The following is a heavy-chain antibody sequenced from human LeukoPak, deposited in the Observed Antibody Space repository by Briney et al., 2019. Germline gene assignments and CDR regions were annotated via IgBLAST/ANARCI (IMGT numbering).Heavy chain of an antibody. CDR3: ARALPHILLAFDS. J-gene: IGHJ5*01. CDR1: VVTVSSTY. Sequence: GGSLRLSCAASVVTVSSTYMSWVRQAPGKGLEWVSVIYSGGSTYYADSVKSRFTISRHNSKNTLYLQMNSLRAEDTAVYYCARALPHILLAFDSWLQGTMVSVCS. D-gene: IGHD2-21*01. V-gene: IGHV3-53*04. CDR2: IYSGGST.